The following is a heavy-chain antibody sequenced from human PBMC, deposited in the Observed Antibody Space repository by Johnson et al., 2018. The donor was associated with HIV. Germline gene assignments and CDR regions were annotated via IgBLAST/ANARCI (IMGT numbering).Heavy chain of an antibody. CDR1: GFTFDDYG. V-gene: IGHV3-20*04. D-gene: IGHD5-12*01. J-gene: IGHJ3*02. Sequence: VQLVESGGGVVRPGGSLRLSCAASGFTFDDYGMSWVRQAPGKGLEWVSGINWNGGSTGYADSVKGRFTISRDNSKNTLYLQMNSLRAEATDVYYCAKVPWGYSGYDTAFDIGGQGTMVTVSS. CDR3: AKVPWGYSGYDTAFDI. CDR2: INWNGGST.